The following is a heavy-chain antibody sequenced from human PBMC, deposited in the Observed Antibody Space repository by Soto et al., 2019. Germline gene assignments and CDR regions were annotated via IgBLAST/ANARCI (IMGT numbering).Heavy chain of an antibody. D-gene: IGHD4-4*01. V-gene: IGHV4-38-2*01. CDR2: IYYSGSS. CDR1: GYSISSGYY. Sequence: SETLSLTCAVSGYSISSGYYWGWIRQPPGKGLEWIGSIYYSGSSYYNPSLKSRVTIFVDTSKNQFSLRLNSVTAADTAVYFCARHIYSHYVWFDPWGQGTLVTVSS. CDR3: ARHIYSHYVWFDP. J-gene: IGHJ5*02.